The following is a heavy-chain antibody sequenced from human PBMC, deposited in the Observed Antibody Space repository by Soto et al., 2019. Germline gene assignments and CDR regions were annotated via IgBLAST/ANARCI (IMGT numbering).Heavy chain of an antibody. Sequence: GGSLRLSCAASGFTFSSYGMHWVRQAPGKGLEWVAVISYDGSNKYYADSVKGRFTISRDNSKNTLYLQMNSLRAEDTAVYYCAKDINYDYVWGSYRYHYYYGMDVWGQGTTVTVSS. D-gene: IGHD3-16*02. CDR1: GFTFSSYG. CDR3: AKDINYDYVWGSYRYHYYYGMDV. V-gene: IGHV3-30*18. J-gene: IGHJ6*02. CDR2: ISYDGSNK.